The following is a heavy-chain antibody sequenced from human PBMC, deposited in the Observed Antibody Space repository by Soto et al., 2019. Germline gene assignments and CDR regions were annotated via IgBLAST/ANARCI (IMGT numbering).Heavy chain of an antibody. V-gene: IGHV3-9*01. CDR3: AKATKVVASLDY. CDR1: GFTFDDYA. D-gene: IGHD2-15*01. CDR2: ISWNSGSI. J-gene: IGHJ4*02. Sequence: GGSLRLSCAASGFTFDDYAMHWVRQAPGKGLEWVSGISWNSGSIGYADSVKGRFTISRDNAKNSLYLQMNSLRAEDTALYYCAKATKVVASLDYWGQGTLVTVSS.